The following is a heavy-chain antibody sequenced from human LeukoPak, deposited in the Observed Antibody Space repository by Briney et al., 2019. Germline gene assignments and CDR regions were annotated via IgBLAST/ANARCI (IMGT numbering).Heavy chain of an antibody. J-gene: IGHJ4*02. D-gene: IGHD3-9*01. CDR2: ISGSGGST. Sequence: PGGSLRLSCAASGFTFSSYAMSWVRQAPGKGLEWVSAISGSGGSTYYTDSVKGRLTISRHNSKNTLYLQMNSLRAEDTAVYYCAKDLGPYDVLTVGIDYWGQGTLVTVSS. CDR3: AKDLGPYDVLTVGIDY. V-gene: IGHV3-23*01. CDR1: GFTFSSYA.